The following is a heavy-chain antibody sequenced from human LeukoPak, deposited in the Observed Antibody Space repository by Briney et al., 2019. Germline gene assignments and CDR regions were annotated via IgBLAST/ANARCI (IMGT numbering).Heavy chain of an antibody. CDR1: GFTFSRYW. CDR2: IDIDGRII. Sequence: GGSLRLSCAASGFTFSRYWMHWVRHVPGKGLVWVSRIDIDGRIITYADSVKGRFTISRDNAKNMLYLQMNSLRAEDTAVYYCTRGMGDYWGQGTLVTVSS. CDR3: TRGMGDY. V-gene: IGHV3-74*01. D-gene: IGHD3-10*01. J-gene: IGHJ4*02.